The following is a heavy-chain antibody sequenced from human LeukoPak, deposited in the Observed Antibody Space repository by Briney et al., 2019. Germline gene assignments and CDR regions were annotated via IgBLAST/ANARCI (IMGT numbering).Heavy chain of an antibody. CDR2: IYYSGST. J-gene: IGHJ4*02. Sequence: SETLSLTCTVSGGSISSSSYYWGWIRQPPGKGLEWIGSIYYSGSTYYNPSLKSRVTISVDTSKNQFSLKLSSVTAADTAVYYCARKLPTTCETFDYWGQGTLVTVSS. V-gene: IGHV4-39*01. D-gene: IGHD4-17*01. CDR3: ARKLPTTCETFDY. CDR1: GGSISSSSYY.